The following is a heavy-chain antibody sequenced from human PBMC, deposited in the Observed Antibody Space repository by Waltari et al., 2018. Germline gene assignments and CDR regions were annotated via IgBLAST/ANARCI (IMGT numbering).Heavy chain of an antibody. CDR3: ASYDYGDFLDFDY. CDR2: INPNSGGT. D-gene: IGHD4-17*01. CDR1: GYPFTGSY. V-gene: IGHV1-2*06. J-gene: IGHJ4*02. Sequence: QVQLVQSGAAVKKPGASVKVSCKASGYPFTGSYMPWVRRAPGQGLEWMGRINPNSGGTNYAQKFQGRVTMTRDTSISTAYMELSRLRSDDTAVYYCASYDYGDFLDFDYWGQGTLVTVSS.